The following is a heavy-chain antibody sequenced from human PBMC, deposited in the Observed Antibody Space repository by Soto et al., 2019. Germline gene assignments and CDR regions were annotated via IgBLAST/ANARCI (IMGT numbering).Heavy chain of an antibody. CDR1: SDSISNSY. V-gene: IGHV4-59*01. D-gene: IGHD2-21*01. CDR2: IYYSGST. CDR3: ARSGDRSGWFDP. Sequence: PSETLSLTCTVSSDSISNSYWSWIRQPPGKGLEWIGYIYYSGSTNYNPSLKSRVTISVDTSKNQFSLKLSSVTAADTAVYYCARSGDRSGWFDPWGQGIPVTVSS. J-gene: IGHJ5*02.